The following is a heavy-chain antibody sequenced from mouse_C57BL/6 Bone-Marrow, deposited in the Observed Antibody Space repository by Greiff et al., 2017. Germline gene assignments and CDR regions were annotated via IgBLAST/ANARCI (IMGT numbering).Heavy chain of an antibody. CDR2: IFPGSGST. V-gene: IGHV1-75*01. D-gene: IGHD3-2*02. CDR3: ARELPRPLAAQATVLFDY. Sequence: QVQLQQSGPELVKPGASVKISCKASGYTFTDYYINWVKQRPGQGLEWIGWIFPGSGSTYYNEKFKGKATLTVDKSSSTAYMLLSSLTSEDSAVYFCARELPRPLAAQATVLFDYWGQGTTLTVSS. J-gene: IGHJ2*01. CDR1: GYTFTDYY.